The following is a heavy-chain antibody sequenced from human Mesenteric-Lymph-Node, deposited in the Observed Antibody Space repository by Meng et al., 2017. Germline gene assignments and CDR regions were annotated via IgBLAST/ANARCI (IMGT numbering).Heavy chain of an antibody. CDR3: ARIIQLWFFDY. D-gene: IGHD5-18*01. J-gene: IGHJ4*02. Sequence: GESLKISCKGSGYGFTDYYIAWVRQMPGKGLEWMGIIYPDDSESCHSPSCQGQVTISADKSISTAYLQWSSLKASDTAMYYCARIIQLWFFDYWGQGTLVTVSS. CDR2: IYPDDSES. CDR1: GYGFTDYY. V-gene: IGHV5-51*01.